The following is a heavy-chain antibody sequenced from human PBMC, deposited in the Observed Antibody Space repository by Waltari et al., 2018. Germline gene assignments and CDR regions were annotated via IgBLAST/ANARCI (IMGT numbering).Heavy chain of an antibody. CDR2: IYHSGST. CDR1: W. Sequence: WWSWVRQPPGKGLEWIGEIYHSGSTNYNPSLKSRVTISVDKSKNQFSLKLSSVTAADTAVYYCARARDSSGYYDFYFDYWGQGTLVTVSS. V-gene: IGHV4-4*02. D-gene: IGHD3-22*01. J-gene: IGHJ4*02. CDR3: ARARDSSGYYDFYFDY.